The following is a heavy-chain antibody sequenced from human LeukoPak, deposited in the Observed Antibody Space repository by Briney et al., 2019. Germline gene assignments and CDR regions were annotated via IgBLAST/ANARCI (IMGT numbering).Heavy chain of an antibody. J-gene: IGHJ4*02. V-gene: IGHV3-21*01. CDR2: ITSSSSYI. D-gene: IGHD1-26*01. CDR1: GFTFDDYG. Sequence: GGSLRLSCAASGFTFDDYGMNWVRQAPGKGLEWVSSITSSSSYIYYADSVKGRFTISRDNAKNSLYLQMNSLRAEDTAVYYCARDSGSPNYYFDYWGQGTLVTVSS. CDR3: ARDSGSPNYYFDY.